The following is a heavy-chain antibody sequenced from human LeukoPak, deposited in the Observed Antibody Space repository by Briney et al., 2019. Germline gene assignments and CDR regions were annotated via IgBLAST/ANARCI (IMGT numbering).Heavy chain of an antibody. V-gene: IGHV1-2*02. J-gene: IGHJ4*02. D-gene: IGHD1-26*01. Sequence: ASVNVSCKASGYTFTGYYMHWVRQAPGQGLEWMGWINPNSGGTNYAQKFQGRVTMTRDTSISTAYMELSSLRAEDTAVYYCARRQRVGATMKDFDYWGQGTLVTVSS. CDR1: GYTFTGYY. CDR2: INPNSGGT. CDR3: ARRQRVGATMKDFDY.